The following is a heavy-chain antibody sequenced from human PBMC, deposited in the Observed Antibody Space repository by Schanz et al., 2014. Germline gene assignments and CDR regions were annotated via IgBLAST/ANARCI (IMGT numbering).Heavy chain of an antibody. D-gene: IGHD2-8*02. CDR2: ISGDHRNT. Sequence: EVQLVESGGGLIQPGRSLRLSCAASGFTFSTHAMSWVRQAPGKGLEWVSSISGDHRNTFYADSVKGRFTISRDNSKNTLYLQMNSLRAEDTAVYYCAKTLFPGGTQTFGNWGRGTLVTVSS. J-gene: IGHJ4*02. CDR3: AKTLFPGGTQTFGN. V-gene: IGHV3-23*04. CDR1: GFTFSTHA.